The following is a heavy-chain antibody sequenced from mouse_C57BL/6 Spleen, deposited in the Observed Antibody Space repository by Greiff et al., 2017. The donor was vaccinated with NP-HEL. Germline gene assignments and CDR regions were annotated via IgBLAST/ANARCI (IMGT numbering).Heavy chain of an antibody. CDR1: GFTFSSYA. D-gene: IGHD2-5*01. J-gene: IGHJ4*01. V-gene: IGHV5-4*01. Sequence: EVMLVESGGGLVKPGGSLKLSCAASGFTFSSYAMSWVRQTPEKRLEWVATISDGGSYTYYPDNVKGRFTISRDNAKNNLYLQMSHLKSEDTAMYYGAREGAYYSKEGAMDDWGQGTSVTVSS. CDR2: ISDGGSYT. CDR3: AREGAYYSKEGAMDD.